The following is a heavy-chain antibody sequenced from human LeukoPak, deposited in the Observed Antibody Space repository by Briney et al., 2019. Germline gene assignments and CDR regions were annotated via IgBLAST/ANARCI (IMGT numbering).Heavy chain of an antibody. J-gene: IGHJ4*02. V-gene: IGHV4-38-2*02. CDR2: IHHRGST. CDR3: ARLIYCSGGNCNLGYFDY. CDR1: GYSISSGYY. Sequence: SETLSLTCTVSGYSISSGYYWGWLRQPPGKGLEWIGSIHHRGSTYYNPSLKSRVTISVDTSKNLFSLNMSSVTAADTAVYYCARLIYCSGGNCNLGYFDYWGQGTLVTVSS. D-gene: IGHD2-15*01.